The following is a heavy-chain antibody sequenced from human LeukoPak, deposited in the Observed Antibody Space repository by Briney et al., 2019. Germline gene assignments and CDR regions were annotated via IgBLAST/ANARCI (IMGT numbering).Heavy chain of an antibody. CDR3: ARRIAARGRWFDP. V-gene: IGHV1-8*01. CDR2: MNPNSGNT. D-gene: IGHD6-6*01. CDR1: GYTFTSYD. J-gene: IGHJ5*02. Sequence: ASVKVSCKASGYTFTSYDINWVRQATGQGLEWMGWMNPNSGNTGYAQKFQGRVTMTRNTSIGTAYMELSSLRSEDTAVYYCARRIAARGRWFDPWGQGTLVTVSS.